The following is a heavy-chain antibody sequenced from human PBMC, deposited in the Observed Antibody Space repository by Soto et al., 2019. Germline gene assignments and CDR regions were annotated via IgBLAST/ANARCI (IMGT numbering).Heavy chain of an antibody. V-gene: IGHV4-30-2*01. D-gene: IGHD3-22*01. CDR1: GGSISSGGYS. J-gene: IGHJ4*02. Sequence: SETLSLTCAVSGGSISSGGYSWSWIRQPPGKGLEWIGYIYHSGSTYYNPSLKSRVTISVDRSKNQFSLKLSSVTAADTAVYYCARVSYYDSSGYYYEGGYFDYCGQGPLVTVSS. CDR3: ARVSYYDSSGYYYEGGYFDY. CDR2: IYHSGST.